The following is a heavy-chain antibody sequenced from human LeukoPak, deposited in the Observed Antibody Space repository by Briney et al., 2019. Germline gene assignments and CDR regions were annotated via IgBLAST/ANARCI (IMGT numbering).Heavy chain of an antibody. CDR1: GFTFSGSA. D-gene: IGHD7-27*01. V-gene: IGHV3-73*01. CDR3: TRHADPNWGYYYYYYYMDV. CDR2: IRSKANSYAT. Sequence: GSLRLSCAASGFTFSGSAMHWVRQASGKGLEWVGRIRSKANSYATAYAASVKGRFTISRDDSKNTAYLQMNSLKTEDTAVYYCTRHADPNWGYYYYYYYMDVWGKGTTVTVSS. J-gene: IGHJ6*03.